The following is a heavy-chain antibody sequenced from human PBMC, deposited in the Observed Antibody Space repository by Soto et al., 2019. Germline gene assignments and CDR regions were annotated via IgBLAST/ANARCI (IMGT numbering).Heavy chain of an antibody. V-gene: IGHV3-23*01. J-gene: IGHJ4*02. CDR2: ISGSGGST. CDR1: GFTFSSYA. D-gene: IGHD3-22*01. Sequence: PGGSLRLSCAASGFTFSSYAMSWVRQASGKGLEWVSAISGSGGSTYYADSVKGRFTISRDNSKNTLYLQMNSLRAEDTAVYYCAKTGSITMIVVVITFLDYWGQGTLVTVSS. CDR3: AKTGSITMIVVVITFLDY.